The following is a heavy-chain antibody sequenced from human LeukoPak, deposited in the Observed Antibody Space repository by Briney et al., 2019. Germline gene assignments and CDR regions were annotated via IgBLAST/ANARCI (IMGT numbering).Heavy chain of an antibody. V-gene: IGHV5-51*01. D-gene: IGHD3-22*01. CDR3: ARLSYDSSGYYPIIDY. Sequence: GESLKISCKGSGYSFTSYWIGWVRQMPGKGLEWMGIIYPGDSDTRYSPSFQGQVTISADKSISTAYLQWSSLKASDTAMYYCARLSYDSSGYYPIIDYWGQGTRGTVSS. CDR2: IYPGDSDT. CDR1: GYSFTSYW. J-gene: IGHJ4*02.